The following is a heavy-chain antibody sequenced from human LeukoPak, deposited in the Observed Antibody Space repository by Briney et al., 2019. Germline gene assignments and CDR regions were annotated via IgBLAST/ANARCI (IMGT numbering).Heavy chain of an antibody. D-gene: IGHD2-8*01. Sequence: SETLSLTCAVSGGSISSSNWWSWVRQPPGKGLEWIGEIYHSGSTNYNPSLKSRVTISVDKSKNQFSLKLSSVTAADTAVYYCASLPSTSSMLDAFDIWAKGQWSPSLQ. J-gene: IGHJ3*02. V-gene: IGHV4-4*02. CDR3: ASLPSTSSMLDAFDI. CDR2: IYHSGST. CDR1: GGSISSSNW.